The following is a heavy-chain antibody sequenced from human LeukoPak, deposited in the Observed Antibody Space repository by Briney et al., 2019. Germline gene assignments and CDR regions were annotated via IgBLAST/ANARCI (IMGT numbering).Heavy chain of an antibody. J-gene: IGHJ3*02. D-gene: IGHD5/OR15-5a*01. CDR3: ARESWKGSTTDGFDI. CDR2: MRSAGTT. Sequence: PGGSLRLSCAAFGFTVSSYYMSWVRQAPGKGLERVSVMRSAGTTSYADCVKGRFTISRDSSKNMLYLQMTSLRAEDTAMYYCARESWKGSTTDGFDIWGQGTMVTVSS. V-gene: IGHV3-53*01. CDR1: GFTVSSYY.